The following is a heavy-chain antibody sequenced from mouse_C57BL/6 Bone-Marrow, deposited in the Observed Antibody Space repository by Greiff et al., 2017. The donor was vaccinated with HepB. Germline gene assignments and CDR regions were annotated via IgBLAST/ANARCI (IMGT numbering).Heavy chain of an antibody. CDR1: GYTFTSYG. CDR3: ARRGYYGSLYAMDY. V-gene: IGHV1-81*01. D-gene: IGHD1-1*01. CDR2: IYPRSGNT. Sequence: VHLVESGAELARPGASVKLSCKASGYTFTSYGISWVKQRTGQGLEWIGEIYPRSGNTYYNEKFKGKATLTADKSSSTAYMELRSLTSEDSAVYFCARRGYYGSLYAMDYWGQGTSVTVSS. J-gene: IGHJ4*01.